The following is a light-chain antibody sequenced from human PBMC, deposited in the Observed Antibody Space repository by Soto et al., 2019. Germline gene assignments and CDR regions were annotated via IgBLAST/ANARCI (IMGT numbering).Light chain of an antibody. CDR2: FGS. Sequence: DIVMTQSPLSLPVTPGEPASISCRSSASLLHSNGYNCLDWYVQKPGQSPQLLIYFGSYRASGVPDRFSGSGSGTDFTLKISRVEAEDVGGYYCMQALQTPLTFGGGTKVEIK. CDR3: MQALQTPLT. J-gene: IGKJ4*01. V-gene: IGKV2-28*01. CDR1: ASLLHSNGYNC.